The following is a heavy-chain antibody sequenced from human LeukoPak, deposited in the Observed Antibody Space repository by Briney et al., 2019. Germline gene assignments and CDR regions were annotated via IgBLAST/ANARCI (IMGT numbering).Heavy chain of an antibody. Sequence: GSLRLSCAASGFTFSSYSMNWVRQAPGKGLEWVSSISSSSSYIYYADSVKGRFTISRDNAKNSLYLQMNSLRAEDTAVYYCARSFLSIAAAATDYWGQGTLVTVSS. V-gene: IGHV3-21*01. CDR3: ARSFLSIAAAATDY. D-gene: IGHD6-13*01. J-gene: IGHJ4*02. CDR1: GFTFSSYS. CDR2: ISSSSSYI.